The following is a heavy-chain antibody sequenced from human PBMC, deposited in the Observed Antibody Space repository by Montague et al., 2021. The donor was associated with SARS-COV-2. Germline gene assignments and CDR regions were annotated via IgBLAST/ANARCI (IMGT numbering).Heavy chain of an antibody. J-gene: IGHJ2*01. Sequence: SETLSLTCSVSGDSISRYYWSWIRQSDGKGLEWIGRIYTGGYVNYNPALQSGVSMSVGTSKSQVSLNVTSVTAADTAVYYCARAIWHLDVWGRGILVTVSS. CDR2: IYTGGYV. CDR1: GDSISRYY. CDR3: ARAIWHLDV. V-gene: IGHV4-4*07.